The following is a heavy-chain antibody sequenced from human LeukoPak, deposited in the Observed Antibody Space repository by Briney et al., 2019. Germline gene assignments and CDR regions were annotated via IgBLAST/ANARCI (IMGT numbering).Heavy chain of an antibody. CDR3: ARAGGYYDFWSGYYSQY. CDR2: ISAYNGNT. V-gene: IGHV1-18*01. Sequence: EASVKVSCKASGYTFTSYGISWVRQAPGQGLEWMGWISAYNGNTNYAQKLQGRVTMTTGTSTSTAYMELRSLRSDDTAVYYCARAGGYYDFWSGYYSQYWGQGTLVPVSS. CDR1: GYTFTSYG. D-gene: IGHD3-3*01. J-gene: IGHJ4*02.